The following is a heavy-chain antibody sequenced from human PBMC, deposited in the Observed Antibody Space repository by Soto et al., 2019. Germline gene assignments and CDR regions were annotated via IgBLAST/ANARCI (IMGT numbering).Heavy chain of an antibody. V-gene: IGHV3-48*02. CDR1: VITFSTSS. J-gene: IGHJ3*02. D-gene: IGHD3-22*01. Sequence: WGSLLLSCAASVITFSTSSFNWVRQAPGKGLDLVSYISSSSRTIYYIDSVKGRFTISLDNAKNSLYLQMSSLRNEDTAMYYCARRYYYETNAYNYRSNAFDIWGQGTMVTVSS. CDR3: ARRYYYETNAYNYRSNAFDI. CDR2: ISSSSRTI.